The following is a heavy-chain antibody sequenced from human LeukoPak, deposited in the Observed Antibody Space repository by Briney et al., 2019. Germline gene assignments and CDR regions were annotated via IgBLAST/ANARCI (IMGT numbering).Heavy chain of an antibody. J-gene: IGHJ4*02. Sequence: PGGSLRLSCAASGFTFSSYAMSWVRQAPGKGLEWVSAISGSGGSTYYADSVKGRFTISRDNSKNTLYLQMNSLRAEDTAVYYCAKGVITMVRGVVQDYFDYWGQGTLVTVSS. D-gene: IGHD3-10*01. CDR1: GFTFSSYA. V-gene: IGHV3-23*01. CDR2: ISGSGGST. CDR3: AKGVITMVRGVVQDYFDY.